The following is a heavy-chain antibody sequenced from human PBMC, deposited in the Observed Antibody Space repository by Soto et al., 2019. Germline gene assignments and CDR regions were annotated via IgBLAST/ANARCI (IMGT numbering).Heavy chain of an antibody. V-gene: IGHV4-31*03. CDR1: GGSISSGGYY. J-gene: IGHJ4*02. CDR2: IYYSGST. CDR3: ARDRECSGGTCYNYFDY. D-gene: IGHD2-15*01. Sequence: QVQLQESGPGLVKPSQTLSLTCTVSGGSISSGGYYWSWIRQHPGKGLEWIGYIYYSGSTYYNPSLKSRVTIXVDTSKNQFPLKLSSVTAADTAVYYCARDRECSGGTCYNYFDYWGQGTLVTVSS.